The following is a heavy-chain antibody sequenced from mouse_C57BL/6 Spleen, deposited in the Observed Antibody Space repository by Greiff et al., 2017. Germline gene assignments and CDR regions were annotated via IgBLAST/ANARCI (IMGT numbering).Heavy chain of an antibody. CDR2: IWWDDDK. D-gene: IGHD1-1*01. CDR3: APLYYYGSSPYFDV. V-gene: IGHV8-8*01. Sequence: QVTLNVSGPGILQPSQTLSLTCSFSGFSLSTFGMGVGWIRQPSGKGLEWLAHIWWDDDKYYNPALKSRLTISKDTSKNQVFLKIANVDTADTATYYCAPLYYYGSSPYFDVWGTGTTVTVSS. J-gene: IGHJ1*03. CDR1: GFSLSTFGMG.